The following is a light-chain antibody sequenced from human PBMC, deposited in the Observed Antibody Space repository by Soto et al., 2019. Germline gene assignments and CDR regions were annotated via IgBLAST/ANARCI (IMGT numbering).Light chain of an antibody. Sequence: QAVVTQEPSFSVSPGGTVTLTCGLSSDSVSASHFPSWYQQTPGQAPRTLIYNTNTRSILGNRAALTITGAQADDESDYYCVLYMCSGISVFGGGTKLTVL. CDR1: SDSVSASHF. V-gene: IGLV8-61*01. CDR3: VLYMCSGISV. CDR2: NTN. J-gene: IGLJ2*01.